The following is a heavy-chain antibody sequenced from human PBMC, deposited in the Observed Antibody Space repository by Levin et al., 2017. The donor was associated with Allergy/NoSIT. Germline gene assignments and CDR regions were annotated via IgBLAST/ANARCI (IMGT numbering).Heavy chain of an antibody. J-gene: IGHJ6*02. V-gene: IGHV3-33*01. D-gene: IGHD3-22*01. CDR3: ARVRDYYPDYYGMDV. CDR2: IWYDGSNK. Sequence: PGGSLRLSCAASGFTFSSYGMHWVRQAPGKGLEWVAVIWYDGSNKYYADSVKGRFTISRDNSKNTLYLQMNSLRAEDTAVYYCARVRDYYPDYYGMDVWGQGTTVTVSS. CDR1: GFTFSSYG.